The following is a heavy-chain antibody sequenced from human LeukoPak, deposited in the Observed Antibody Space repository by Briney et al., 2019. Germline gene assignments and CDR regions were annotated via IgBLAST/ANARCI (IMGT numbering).Heavy chain of an antibody. V-gene: IGHV3-74*01. CDR2: SNSDGSAT. CDR3: AREWRGFEDY. J-gene: IGHJ4*02. D-gene: IGHD3-9*01. CDR1: GFTFSTYC. Sequence: GGSLRLSCAASGFTFSTYCMHWVRPAPGRGLVWVARSNSDGSATIYADSVKGRFVISRDNSKNTLYLQMSSLRVEDTAMYYCAREWRGFEDYWGQGTLVTVSS.